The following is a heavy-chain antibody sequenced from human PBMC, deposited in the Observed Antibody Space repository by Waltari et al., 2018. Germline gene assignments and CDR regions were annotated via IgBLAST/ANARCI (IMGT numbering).Heavy chain of an antibody. V-gene: IGHV3-30*07. CDR3: ARDGPLQIQSWYSFDY. D-gene: IGHD5-18*01. CDR2: STYDGSDE. Sequence: QVQLVESGGGVVHPGRSMRPSCSASGFTISFRSLHWVRQAPGKGLEWVAGSTYDGSDEYYADSVRGRFTISRDDSKDTVNLQMNSLRPEDTAVYYCARDGPLQIQSWYSFDYWGQGTLVTVSS. CDR1: GFTISFRS. J-gene: IGHJ4*02.